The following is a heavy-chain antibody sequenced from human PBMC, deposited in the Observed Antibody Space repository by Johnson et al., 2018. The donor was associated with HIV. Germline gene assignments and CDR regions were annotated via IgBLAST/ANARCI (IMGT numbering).Heavy chain of an antibody. Sequence: VQLVESGGGVVRPGGSLRLSCAASGFTFDDYDMTWVRQAPGKGLEWVSVIYSGGSTYYADSVKGRFTISRDNSKNTLYLQMNSLRTEDTALYYCAKGRDGDSDAFDIWGQGTMVTVSS. CDR3: AKGRDGDSDAFDI. CDR2: IYSGGST. J-gene: IGHJ3*02. D-gene: IGHD4-17*01. CDR1: GFTFDDYD. V-gene: IGHV3-66*02.